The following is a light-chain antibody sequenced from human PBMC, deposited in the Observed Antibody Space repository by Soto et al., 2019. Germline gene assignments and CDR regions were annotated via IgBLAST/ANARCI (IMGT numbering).Light chain of an antibody. V-gene: IGLV2-18*02. CDR1: SSDVGSSNG. CDR2: DVS. CDR3: SSYTSSSTYV. Sequence: QSALAQPPSVSGSPGQSVAISCTGTSSDVGSSNGVSWYQQPPGTAPKLMIYDVSNRPSGVPDRFSGSKSGNTASLTISGLQAEDEADYYCSSYTSSSTYVFGSGTKVTV. J-gene: IGLJ1*01.